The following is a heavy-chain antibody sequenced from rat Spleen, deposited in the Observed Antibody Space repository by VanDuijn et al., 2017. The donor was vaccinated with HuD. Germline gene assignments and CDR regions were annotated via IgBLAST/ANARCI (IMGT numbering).Heavy chain of an antibody. V-gene: IGHV2-15*01. Sequence: QVQLKESGPGLMQPSQTLSLTCIVSGFSLTNYHVHWVRQSPGKGLEWMAVIWSGGNTDYNSALKSRLSISRDTSKSQLFLKMNSLQTEDTAIYFCTRDHSYWGSYYPGGFAYWGQGTLVTVSS. CDR2: IWSGGNT. J-gene: IGHJ3*01. CDR1: GFSLTNYH. CDR3: TRDHSYWGSYYPGGFAY. D-gene: IGHD1-12*02.